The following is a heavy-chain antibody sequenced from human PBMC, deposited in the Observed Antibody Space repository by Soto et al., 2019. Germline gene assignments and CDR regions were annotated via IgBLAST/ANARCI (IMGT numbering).Heavy chain of an antibody. Sequence: EVQLLDSGGGLVQPGGSLRLSCAASGFTFSSYVMSWVRLAPGKGLELVSGVSTSGGYTYYADSVKGRFTISRDNSKNALSLRMNGLRAGDTAGYYCAGGFVGVWYHCSYYFDSWGQRAMVAVCS. V-gene: IGHV3-23*01. CDR1: GFTFSSYV. CDR3: AGGFVGVWYHCSYYFDS. J-gene: IGHJ4*02. D-gene: IGHD1-20*01. CDR2: VSTSGGYT.